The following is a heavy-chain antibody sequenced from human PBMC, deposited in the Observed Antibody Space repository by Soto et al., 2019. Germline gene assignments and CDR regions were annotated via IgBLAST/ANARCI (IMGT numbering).Heavy chain of an antibody. J-gene: IGHJ4*02. Sequence: PSETLSLTCTVSGGSISSGDYYWSWIRQPPGKGLEWIGYIYYSGSTYYNPSLKSRVTISVDTSKNRFSLKLSSVTAADTAVYYCARDRATLDIDYWGQGTLVTVSS. D-gene: IGHD3-9*01. V-gene: IGHV4-30-4*01. CDR3: ARDRATLDIDY. CDR1: GGSISSGDYY. CDR2: IYYSGST.